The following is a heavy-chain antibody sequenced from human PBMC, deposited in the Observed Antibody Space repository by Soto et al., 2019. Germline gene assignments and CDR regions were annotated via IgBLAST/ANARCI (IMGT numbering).Heavy chain of an antibody. CDR3: ASFAVVNDAFDI. Sequence: GESLKISCKASGYSFTYYWITWMRQTPGKGLECMGMIDPSDSYSNYSPSFQGHVTISVDKSISTAYLQWSSLKASDTAMYYCASFAVVNDAFDIWGQGTMVTVTS. CDR1: GYSFTYYW. J-gene: IGHJ3*02. CDR2: IDPSDSYS. V-gene: IGHV5-10-1*01. D-gene: IGHD2-21*01.